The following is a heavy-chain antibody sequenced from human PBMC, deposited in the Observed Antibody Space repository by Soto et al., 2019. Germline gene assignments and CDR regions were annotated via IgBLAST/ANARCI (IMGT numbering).Heavy chain of an antibody. J-gene: IGHJ4*02. CDR3: ARSSTSANYFDY. V-gene: IGHV4-31*03. D-gene: IGHD2-2*01. CDR1: GGSISSGGYY. CDR2: IYYSGST. Sequence: PSETLSLTCTVSGGSISSGGYYWSWIRQHPGKGLEWIGYIYYSGSTYYNPSLKSRVTISVDTSKNQFPLKLSSVTAADTAVYYCARSSTSANYFDYWGQGTLVTVSS.